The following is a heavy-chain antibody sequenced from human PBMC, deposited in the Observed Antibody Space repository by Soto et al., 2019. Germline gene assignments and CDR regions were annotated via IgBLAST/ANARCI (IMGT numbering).Heavy chain of an antibody. Sequence: SETLSLTCTVSGASFISSYWSRIRQPPGKGLEWIGCIYYSGSTNYNPSLKSRVTISVDTSKNQFSLKLSYVTAADTAVYYCARGLRYFDYWGQGTLVTVSS. D-gene: IGHD4-17*01. CDR1: GASFISSY. CDR2: IYYSGST. J-gene: IGHJ4*02. CDR3: ARGLRYFDY. V-gene: IGHV4-59*01.